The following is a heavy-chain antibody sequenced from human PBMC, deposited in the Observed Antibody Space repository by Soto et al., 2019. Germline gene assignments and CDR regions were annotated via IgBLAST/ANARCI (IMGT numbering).Heavy chain of an antibody. CDR3: SRRCIAVAVWYGMDV. D-gene: IGHD6-19*01. J-gene: IGHJ6*02. CDR2: INPNSGGT. CDR1: GYTFTGYH. V-gene: IGHV1-2*02. Sequence: QVQLVQSGAEVKKPGASVKVSCKASGYTFTGYHMHWVRQAPGQGLKWMGWINPNSGGTNYAQKFQRRGTMTRDTYISTAFIELGSQRSADTAVYCCSRRCIAVAVWYGMDVWGQGTTVTVSS.